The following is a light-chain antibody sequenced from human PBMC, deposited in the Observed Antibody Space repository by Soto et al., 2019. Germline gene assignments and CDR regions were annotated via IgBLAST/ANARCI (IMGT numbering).Light chain of an antibody. CDR3: SSYASNSIRL. CDR1: SSDVGLYNY. V-gene: IGLV2-14*01. J-gene: IGLJ3*02. Sequence: QSALTQPASVSGSPGQSITISCTGTSSDVGLYNYVSWYQQHPGKAPKVMIYEVSNRPSGVSNRFSGSKSGNTASLTISGLQAEDEGDYYCSSYASNSIRLFGGGTKVTVL. CDR2: EVS.